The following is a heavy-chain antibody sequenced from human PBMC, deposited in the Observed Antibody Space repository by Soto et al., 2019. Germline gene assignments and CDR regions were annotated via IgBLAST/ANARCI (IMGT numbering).Heavy chain of an antibody. D-gene: IGHD5-18*01. Sequence: EVQLVESGGGLVQPGGSLRLSCAASGFTFSSYWMHWVRQAPGKGLVWVSRISSDGSSTNYADSVNGRFTISRDNGKNTLYLKMNSLRAEDTGVYYCARGGREHGDSSGIDYWGQGTLVTVSS. CDR1: GFTFSSYW. CDR2: ISSDGSST. J-gene: IGHJ4*02. V-gene: IGHV3-74*01. CDR3: ARGGREHGDSSGIDY.